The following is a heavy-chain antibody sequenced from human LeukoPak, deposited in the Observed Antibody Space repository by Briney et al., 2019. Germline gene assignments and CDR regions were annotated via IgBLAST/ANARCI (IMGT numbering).Heavy chain of an antibody. CDR1: GFTFSTYA. Sequence: GGSLRLSCAASGFTFSTYAMSWVRQAPGKGLEWVSAISGSGGSAYYADSVKGRFTISRDNSKYTLYLQMNSLRAEDTAVYYCAKDLHDYGDYVGWFDSWGQGTLVTVSS. CDR3: AKDLHDYGDYVGWFDS. J-gene: IGHJ5*01. V-gene: IGHV3-23*01. CDR2: ISGSGGSA. D-gene: IGHD4-17*01.